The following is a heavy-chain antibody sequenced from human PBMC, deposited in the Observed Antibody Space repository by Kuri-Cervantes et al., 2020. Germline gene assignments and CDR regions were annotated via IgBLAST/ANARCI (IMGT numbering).Heavy chain of an antibody. Sequence: SETLSLTCTVSGGSISSYYWSWIRQPPGKGLEWIGHISYSGSTNYNPSLKSRVTISVDTSKNQFSLKLSSVTAADTAVYYCARGPVVYEFDPWGQGTLVTVSS. CDR1: GGSISSYY. CDR3: ARGPVVYEFDP. D-gene: IGHD2-8*01. V-gene: IGHV4-59*01. J-gene: IGHJ5*02. CDR2: ISYSGST.